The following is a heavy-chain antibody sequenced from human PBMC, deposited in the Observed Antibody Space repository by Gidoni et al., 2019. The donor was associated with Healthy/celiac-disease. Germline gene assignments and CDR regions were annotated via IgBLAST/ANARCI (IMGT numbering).Heavy chain of an antibody. Sequence: QVQLVQSGAEVKKPGASVKVSCKASGYTFTSYYMHWVRQAPGQGLEWMGIIKPSGGSTSYAQKFQGRVTMTRDTSTSTVYMELSSLRSEDTAVYYCARDLGRGFGEYNWFDPWGQGTLVTVSS. CDR1: GYTFTSYY. CDR2: IKPSGGST. J-gene: IGHJ5*02. D-gene: IGHD3-16*01. CDR3: ARDLGRGFGEYNWFDP. V-gene: IGHV1-46*01.